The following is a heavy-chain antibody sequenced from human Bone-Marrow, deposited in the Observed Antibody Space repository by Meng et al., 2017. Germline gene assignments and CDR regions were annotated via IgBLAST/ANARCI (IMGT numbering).Heavy chain of an antibody. CDR2: IYYSGRT. Sequence: GKPQGSGAVLGKPSQTLSLTCTVSGGSISSGGYYWSWIRQHPGKGLEWIGYIYYSGRTYYNPSLKSLVTISVDTSKNQFSLKLSSVTAADTAVYYCARWAPSSRTFDYWGQGTLVTVSS. CDR1: GGSISSGGYY. D-gene: IGHD6-13*01. J-gene: IGHJ4*02. CDR3: ARWAPSSRTFDY. V-gene: IGHV4-31*01.